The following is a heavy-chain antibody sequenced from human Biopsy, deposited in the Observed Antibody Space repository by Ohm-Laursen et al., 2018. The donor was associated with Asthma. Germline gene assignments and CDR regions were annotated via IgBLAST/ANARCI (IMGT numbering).Heavy chain of an antibody. V-gene: IGHV3-30-3*01. CDR3: ARDKPSHIDYYYSMDV. CDR2: ISYDGTNK. CDR1: GFIFSNYA. J-gene: IGHJ6*02. Sequence: SLRLSCAASGFIFSNYALHWVRQAPGKGLEWVAVISYDGTNKYYADSAKGRFTISRDRSKNTLYLQMNSLRAEDTAVYYCARDKPSHIDYYYSMDVWGQGTTVTVSS.